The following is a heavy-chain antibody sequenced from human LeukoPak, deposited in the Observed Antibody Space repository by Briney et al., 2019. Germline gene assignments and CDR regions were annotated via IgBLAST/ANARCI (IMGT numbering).Heavy chain of an antibody. Sequence: PGGSLRLSCAASGFTFSSYSMNWVRQAPGKGLEWVSSISSSSSYIYYADSVKGRFTISRDNAKNSLYLQMNSLRAEDTAVYYCAREVGATTYDAFDIWGQGTMVTVSS. V-gene: IGHV3-21*01. J-gene: IGHJ3*02. D-gene: IGHD1-26*01. CDR1: GFTFSSYS. CDR3: AREVGATTYDAFDI. CDR2: ISSSSSYI.